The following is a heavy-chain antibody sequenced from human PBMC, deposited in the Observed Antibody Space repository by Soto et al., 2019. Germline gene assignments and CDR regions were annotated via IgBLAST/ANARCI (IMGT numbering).Heavy chain of an antibody. V-gene: IGHV1-18*01. CDR1: GYTFTSYG. D-gene: IGHD2-15*01. CDR2: ISAYNGNT. CDR3: AREGYCSGGSCYPRYYYYYYGMDV. Sequence: QVQLVQSRAEVKKPGASVKVSCKASGYTFTSYGISWVRQAPGQGLEWMGWISAYNGNTNYAQKLQGRVTMTTDTSTSTAYMELRSLRSDDTAVYYCAREGYCSGGSCYPRYYYYYYGMDVWGQGTTVTVSS. J-gene: IGHJ6*02.